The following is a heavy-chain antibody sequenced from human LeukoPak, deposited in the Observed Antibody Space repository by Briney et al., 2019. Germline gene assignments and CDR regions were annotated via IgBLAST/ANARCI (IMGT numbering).Heavy chain of an antibody. CDR2: VFHSGST. Sequence: SETLSLTCTVSGGSISSYYWSWIRQPPGKGLEWIGYVFHSGSTNYNPSLKSRVTISVDTPKNQFSLKLTSVPAADTAVYYCARDSSGYYRIDYWGQGTLVTVSS. V-gene: IGHV4-59*08. J-gene: IGHJ4*02. CDR3: ARDSSGYYRIDY. D-gene: IGHD3-22*01. CDR1: GGSISSYY.